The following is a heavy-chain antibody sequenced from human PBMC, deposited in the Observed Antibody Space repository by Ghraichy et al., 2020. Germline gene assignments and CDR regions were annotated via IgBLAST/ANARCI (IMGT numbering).Heavy chain of an antibody. Sequence: GESLNISCAASGFKVSDYYMSWIRQAPGKGLEWLSYISGSGTYTNYADSVRGRFTISRDNAKNSLSLQMNSLRDEDTAVYYCARVKSGPDPESGSTAVSYHFDNWGQGTLVPVSS. V-gene: IGHV3-11*05. CDR2: ISGSGTYT. CDR1: GFKVSDYY. CDR3: ARVKSGPDPESGSTAVSYHFDN. D-gene: IGHD3-10*01. J-gene: IGHJ4*02.